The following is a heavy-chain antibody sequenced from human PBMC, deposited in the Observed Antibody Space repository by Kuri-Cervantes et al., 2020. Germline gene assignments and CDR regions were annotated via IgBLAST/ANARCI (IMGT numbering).Heavy chain of an antibody. D-gene: IGHD3-3*01. Sequence: SETLSLTCTVSGGSISSSSYYWGWIRQPPGKGLEWIGSIYYSGSTYYNPSLKSRVTISVDTSKNQFSLKLSSVTAADTAVYYCARLRLEWTFDYWGQGTLVTDSS. J-gene: IGHJ4*02. CDR2: IYYSGST. CDR3: ARLRLEWTFDY. CDR1: GGSISSSSYY. V-gene: IGHV4-39*01.